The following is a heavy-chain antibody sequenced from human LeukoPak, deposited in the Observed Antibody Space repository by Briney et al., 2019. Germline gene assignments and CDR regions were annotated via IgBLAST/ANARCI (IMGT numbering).Heavy chain of an antibody. J-gene: IGHJ4*02. CDR2: ISYDGSNK. V-gene: IGHV3-30-3*01. Sequence: PGRSLRLSCAASGFTFSSYVMHWVRQAPGKGLEWVAVISYDGSNKYCADSMKGRFTISRDNSKNTLYLQVNSLRAEDTAVYYCAREPSADVAAAGYLDYWGQGTLVTVSS. CDR3: AREPSADVAAAGYLDY. CDR1: GFTFSSYV. D-gene: IGHD6-13*01.